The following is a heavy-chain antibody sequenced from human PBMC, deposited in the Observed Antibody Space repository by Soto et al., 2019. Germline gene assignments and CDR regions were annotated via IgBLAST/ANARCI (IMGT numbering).Heavy chain of an antibody. D-gene: IGHD6-19*01. CDR1: GGSISSSSYY. CDR3: ARQWQWLDRIYFAY. J-gene: IGHJ4*02. Sequence: SETLSLTCTVSGGSISSSSYYWGLIRQPPGKGLEWIGSIYYSGSTYYNPSLKSRVTISVDTSKNQFSLKLSSVTAADMAVYYCARQWQWLDRIYFAYRGQGTLVTVSS. V-gene: IGHV4-39*01. CDR2: IYYSGST.